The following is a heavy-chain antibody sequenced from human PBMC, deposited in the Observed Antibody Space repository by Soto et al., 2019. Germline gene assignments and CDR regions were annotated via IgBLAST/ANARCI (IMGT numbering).Heavy chain of an antibody. D-gene: IGHD5-12*01. CDR3: ARFESGYSGYGYYYYGMEV. Sequence: GESLKISCKGSGYSFTSYWIGWVRQMPGKGLEWMGIIYPGDSDTRYSPSFQGQVTISADKSISTAYLQWISLKSSDTAMYYCARFESGYSGYGYYYYGMEVWGQGTTVTVSS. J-gene: IGHJ6*02. CDR2: IYPGDSDT. CDR1: GYSFTSYW. V-gene: IGHV5-51*01.